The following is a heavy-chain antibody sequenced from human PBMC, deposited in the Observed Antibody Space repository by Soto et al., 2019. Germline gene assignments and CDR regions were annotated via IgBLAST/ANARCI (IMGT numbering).Heavy chain of an antibody. CDR2: IYYSGST. Sequence: SETLSLTCTVSGGSISSYYWSWIRQPPGKGLEWIGYIYYSGSTNYNPSLKSRVTISVDTSKNQFSLKLSSVTAADTAVYYCARESDGTVFDYWGQGTLVTVSS. J-gene: IGHJ4*02. D-gene: IGHD6-13*01. CDR1: GGSISSYY. CDR3: ARESDGTVFDY. V-gene: IGHV4-59*01.